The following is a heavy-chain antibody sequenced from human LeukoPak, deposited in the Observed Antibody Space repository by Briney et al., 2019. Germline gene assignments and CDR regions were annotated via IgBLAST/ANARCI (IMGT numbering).Heavy chain of an antibody. D-gene: IGHD4-11*01. V-gene: IGHV4-39*01. Sequence: SETLSLTCSVSGGSISSSSYYWGWIRQPPGKGLEWIGSIYYSGSTYYNPSLKSRVTISVDTSKNQFSLKLSSVTAADTAVYYCARPYDYSNYGAFDYWGQGTLVTVSS. CDR2: IYYSGST. CDR3: ARPYDYSNYGAFDY. J-gene: IGHJ4*02. CDR1: GGSISSSSYY.